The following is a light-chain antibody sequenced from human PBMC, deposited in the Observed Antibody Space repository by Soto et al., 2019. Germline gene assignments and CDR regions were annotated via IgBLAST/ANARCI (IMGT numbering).Light chain of an antibody. J-gene: IGLJ2*01. Sequence: QSALTQPASVSGSPGQSVTISCTATTSDIGHYNYVSWYQQHPGKAPKLVIYEVSNRPLGVSSRYSGSKSGNTASLTISGLQAEDEADYYCSSYTTRSTLVFGGGTKLTVL. CDR3: SSYTTRSTLV. CDR1: TSDIGHYNY. CDR2: EVS. V-gene: IGLV2-14*01.